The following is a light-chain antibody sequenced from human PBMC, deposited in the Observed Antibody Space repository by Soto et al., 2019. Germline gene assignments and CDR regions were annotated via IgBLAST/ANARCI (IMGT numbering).Light chain of an antibody. V-gene: IGKV4-1*01. CDR1: QSLLYSSNNKNF. Sequence: DIVMTQSPDSLAVSLGERATINCKSSQSLLYSSNNKNFLAWYQQKPGQPPKLLFYWASTRQSGVPDRFSGSGSGTDFTLTITRLEPEDFAVYYCQQYVTSSPRTFGQGTKVEIK. J-gene: IGKJ1*01. CDR2: WAS. CDR3: QQYVTSSPRT.